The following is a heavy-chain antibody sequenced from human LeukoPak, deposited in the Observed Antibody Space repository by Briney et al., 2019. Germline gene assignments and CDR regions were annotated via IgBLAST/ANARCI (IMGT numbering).Heavy chain of an antibody. Sequence: GGSLRLSCAASGFTYSSYIMNWVRHAPGKGVEWVSLLSSSKSYIKYADSVKGRFSISRDNAKNSLYLQMNSLRAEDTAVYYCAKGPGARGHFNWIDPWGQGTLVTVSS. V-gene: IGHV3-21*06. CDR1: GFTYSSYI. J-gene: IGHJ5*02. CDR3: AKGPGARGHFNWIDP. D-gene: IGHD5-12*01. CDR2: LSSSKSYI.